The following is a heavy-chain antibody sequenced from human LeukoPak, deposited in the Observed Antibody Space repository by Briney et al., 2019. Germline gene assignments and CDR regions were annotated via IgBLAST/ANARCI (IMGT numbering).Heavy chain of an antibody. CDR2: ISSSSNYI. V-gene: IGHV3-21*01. Sequence: PGGSLRLSCAASGFTFSSYSMNWVRQAPGKGLEWVSSISSSSNYIYYADSVKGRFTISRDNAKNSLYLQMNSLRAEDTAVYYCASRYDYGDRARTIDYWGQGTLVTVSS. D-gene: IGHD4-17*01. CDR1: GFTFSSYS. J-gene: IGHJ4*02. CDR3: ASRYDYGDRARTIDY.